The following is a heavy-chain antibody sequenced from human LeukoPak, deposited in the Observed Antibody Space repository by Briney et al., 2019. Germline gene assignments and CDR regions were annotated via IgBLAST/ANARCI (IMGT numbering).Heavy chain of an antibody. CDR3: AKTSGATPYYYYMDV. D-gene: IGHD3-10*01. V-gene: IGHV3-23*01. J-gene: IGHJ6*03. CDR2: LSASGGIT. Sequence: TGGSLRLSCAASGFAFSSYAMSWVRQAPGKGLEWVSGLSASGGITYYADSVKGRFTISRDNSKNNLYLQMNSLRAEDTAVYYCAKTSGATPYYYYMDVWGKGDTVTVSS. CDR1: GFAFSSYA.